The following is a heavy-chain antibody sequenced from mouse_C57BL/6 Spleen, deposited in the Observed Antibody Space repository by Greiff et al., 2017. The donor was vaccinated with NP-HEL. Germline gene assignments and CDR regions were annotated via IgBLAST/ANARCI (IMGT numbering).Heavy chain of an antibody. V-gene: IGHV14-4*01. CDR2: IDPENGDT. J-gene: IGHJ2*01. CDR1: GFNIKDDY. CDR3: TPFTTVEVPC. Sequence: VQLQQSGAELVRPGASVKLSCTASGFNIKDDYMHWVKQRPEQGLEWIGWIDPENGDTEYASKFQGKATITADTSSNTAYLQLSSLTSEDTAVYYCTPFTTVEVPCWGQGTTLTVSS. D-gene: IGHD1-1*01.